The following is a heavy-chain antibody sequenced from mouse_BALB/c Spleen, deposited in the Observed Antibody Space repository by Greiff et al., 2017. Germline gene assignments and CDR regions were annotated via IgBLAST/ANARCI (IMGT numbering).Heavy chain of an antibody. CDR3: ARRSSSYAMDY. V-gene: IGHV1-9*01. CDR1: GYTFSSYW. D-gene: IGHD1-1*01. J-gene: IGHJ4*01. CDR2: ILPGSGST. Sequence: QVHVKQSGAELMKPGASVKISCKATGYTFSSYWIEWVKQRPGHGLEWIGEILPGSGSTNYNEKFKGKATFTADTSSNTAYMQLSSLTSEDSAVYYCARRSSSYAMDYWGQGTSVTVSS.